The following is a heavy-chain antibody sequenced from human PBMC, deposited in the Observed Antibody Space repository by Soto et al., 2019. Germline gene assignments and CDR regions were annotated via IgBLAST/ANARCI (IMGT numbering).Heavy chain of an antibody. J-gene: IGHJ6*02. CDR3: ARINKFYYGSGSYIGNFYGMDV. V-gene: IGHV4-34*01. CDR1: GGPFSGFF. D-gene: IGHD3-10*01. CDR2: INHSGNT. Sequence: LSLTCAVYGGPFSGFFWSWIRQPPGRGLEWIGEINHSGNTNYNPSLKSRVTISEDTSKNQVSLKLSSVTAADTAVYFCARINKFYYGSGSYIGNFYGMDVWGQGNTVTVSS.